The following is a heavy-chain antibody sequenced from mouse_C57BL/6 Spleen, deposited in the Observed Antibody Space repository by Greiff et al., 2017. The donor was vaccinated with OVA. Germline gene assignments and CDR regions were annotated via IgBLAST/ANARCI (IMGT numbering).Heavy chain of an antibody. CDR1: YFAFTASA. CDR2: FTMYSDAT. Sequence: LVESGAELVRPGSSVKLSCKDSYFAFTASAMNWVKQRPGHGLEWIGSFTMYSDATVYSENFKGKATLTATTSSYTAYMELSSLTSEDSAVYYCAGETDYDVGDWGQGTSVAVA. V-gene: IGHV1-49*01. J-gene: IGHJ4*01. CDR3: AGETDYDVGD.